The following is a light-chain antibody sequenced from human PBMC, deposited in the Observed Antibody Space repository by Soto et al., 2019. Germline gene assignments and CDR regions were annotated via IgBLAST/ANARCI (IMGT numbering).Light chain of an antibody. J-gene: IGKJ2*01. Sequence: DIQMTQSPSSLSASVGDRVTITCRASQSISSYLNWYQQKPGKAPKLLIYAASSLQSGVPSRFSRSGSGTDFTLTISSLQPEDFATYYCQQSYSTPRTFGHGTKLEIK. CDR3: QQSYSTPRT. V-gene: IGKV1-39*01. CDR2: AAS. CDR1: QSISSY.